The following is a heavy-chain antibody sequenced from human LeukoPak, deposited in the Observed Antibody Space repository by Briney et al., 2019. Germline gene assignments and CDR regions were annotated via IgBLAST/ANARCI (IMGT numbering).Heavy chain of an antibody. Sequence: GGSLRLSCAASGFTCSGYWMSWVRQAPGKGLEWVANIKQDGGETYFADSVKGRFIISRDNSKNSLYLQMNSLRAEDTAVYYCAKDIVGSSRDWGQGTLVTVSS. J-gene: IGHJ4*02. CDR2: IKQDGGET. CDR3: AKDIVGSSRD. V-gene: IGHV3-7*03. D-gene: IGHD6-6*01. CDR1: GFTCSGYW.